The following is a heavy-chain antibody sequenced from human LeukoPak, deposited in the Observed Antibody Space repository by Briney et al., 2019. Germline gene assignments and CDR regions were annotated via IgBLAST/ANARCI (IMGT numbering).Heavy chain of an antibody. CDR3: ATDPTVTTSYFQH. CDR1: GGSFSGYY. V-gene: IGHV4-34*01. Sequence: SETLSLTCAVYGGSFSGYYWSWIRQPPGKGLEWIGEINHSGSTNYNPSLKSRVTIPVDTSKNQFSLKLSSVTAADTAVYYCATDPTVTTSYFQHWGQGTLVTVSS. J-gene: IGHJ1*01. D-gene: IGHD4-17*01. CDR2: INHSGST.